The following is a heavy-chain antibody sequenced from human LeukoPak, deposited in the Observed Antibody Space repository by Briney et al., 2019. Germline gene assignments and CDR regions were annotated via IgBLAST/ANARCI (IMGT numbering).Heavy chain of an antibody. CDR3: AKASLSGYDSNIDY. Sequence: GRSLRLSCAASGFTFDDYAMHWVRQAPGKGLEWVSGISWNSGSIGYADSVKGPFTISRDNAKNSLYLQMNSLRAEDTALYYCAKASLSGYDSNIDYWGQGTLVTVSS. CDR2: ISWNSGSI. J-gene: IGHJ4*02. CDR1: GFTFDDYA. D-gene: IGHD5-12*01. V-gene: IGHV3-9*01.